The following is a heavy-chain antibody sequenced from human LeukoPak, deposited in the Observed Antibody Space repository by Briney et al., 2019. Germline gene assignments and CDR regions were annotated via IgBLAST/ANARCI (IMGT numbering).Heavy chain of an antibody. V-gene: IGHV3-30*18. Sequence: GRSLRLSCAASGFTFSSYGMHWVRQAPGKGQEWVAVISYDGSNKYYADSVKGQFTISRDNSKNTLYLQMNSLRAEDTAVYYCAKAWVGGSSWYEVFTAFDIWGQGTMVTVSS. CDR3: AKAWVGGSSWYEVFTAFDI. J-gene: IGHJ3*02. D-gene: IGHD6-13*01. CDR2: ISYDGSNK. CDR1: GFTFSSYG.